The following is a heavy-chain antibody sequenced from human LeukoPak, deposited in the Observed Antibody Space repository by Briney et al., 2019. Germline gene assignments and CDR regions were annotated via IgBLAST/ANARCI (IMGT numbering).Heavy chain of an antibody. CDR2: IIPIFGTA. Sequence: ASVKVSCKASGGTFSIYAISWVRQAPGQGVEGMGGIIPIFGTANYAQKFQGRVTITADESTSTAYMELSSLRSEDTAVYYCARVHRVVTMDVWGKGTTVTVSS. J-gene: IGHJ6*04. V-gene: IGHV1-69*13. D-gene: IGHD3-22*01. CDR1: GGTFSIYA. CDR3: ARVHRVVTMDV.